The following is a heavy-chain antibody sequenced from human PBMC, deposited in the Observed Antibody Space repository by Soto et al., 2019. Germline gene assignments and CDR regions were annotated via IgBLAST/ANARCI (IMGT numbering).Heavy chain of an antibody. CDR3: ARGIVFLRTDIVVVPAAIWFDP. CDR1: GGSISSGDYY. Sequence: PSETLSLTCTVSGGSISSGDYYWSWICQPPGKGLEWIGYIYYSGSTYYNPSLKSRVTISVDTSKNQFSLKLSSVTAADTAVYYCARGIVFLRTDIVVVPAAIWFDPWGQGTLVTVSS. V-gene: IGHV4-30-4*01. J-gene: IGHJ5*02. CDR2: IYYSGST. D-gene: IGHD2-2*01.